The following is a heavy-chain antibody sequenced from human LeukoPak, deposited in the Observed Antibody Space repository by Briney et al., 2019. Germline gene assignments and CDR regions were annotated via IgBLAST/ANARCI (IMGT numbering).Heavy chain of an antibody. CDR1: GFTVSNNY. Sequence: GGSLRLSCAASGFTVSNNYMSWARQAPGKGLEWVSVIYSGGSTYYADSVKGRLTISSDNSQNTLYLQMNSLRAEDTAVYYYSREGRTHYSGSSGYYVHWGQGNLVTVP. J-gene: IGHJ4*02. CDR3: SREGRTHYSGSSGYYVH. D-gene: IGHD3-22*01. CDR2: IYSGGST. V-gene: IGHV3-66*01.